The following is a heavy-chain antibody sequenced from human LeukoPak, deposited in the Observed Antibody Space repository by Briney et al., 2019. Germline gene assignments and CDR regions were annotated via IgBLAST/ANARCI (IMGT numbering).Heavy chain of an antibody. Sequence: SETLSLTCAVYGGSFSGYYWSWIRQPPGKGLEWIGEINHSGSTNYNPSLKSRVTISVDTSKNQFSLKLSSVTAADTAVYYCARSNDLDAFDIWGQGTMVTVSS. V-gene: IGHV4-34*01. CDR3: ARSNDLDAFDI. CDR2: INHSGST. J-gene: IGHJ3*02. D-gene: IGHD1-1*01. CDR1: GGSFSGYY.